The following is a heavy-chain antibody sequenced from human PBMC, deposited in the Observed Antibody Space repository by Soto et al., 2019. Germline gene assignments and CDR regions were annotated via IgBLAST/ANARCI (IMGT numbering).Heavy chain of an antibody. CDR3: ASDGGRHSGGIDY. CDR2: IIPIFGTA. V-gene: IGHV1-69*01. J-gene: IGHJ4*02. Sequence: QVQLVQSGAEVKKPGSSVKVSCKASGGTFSSYSINWVRQAPGQGLEWMGEIIPIFGTANYAQKFQGRATITADASTSAAYMELSSLRHEDTAVYYCASDGGRHSGGIDYWGQRTLVSGSS. CDR1: GGTFSSYS. D-gene: IGHD3-16*01.